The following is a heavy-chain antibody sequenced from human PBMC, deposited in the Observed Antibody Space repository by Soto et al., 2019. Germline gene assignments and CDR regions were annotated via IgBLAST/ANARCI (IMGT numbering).Heavy chain of an antibody. Sequence: GGSLRLSCAASGFTFSSYAMSWVRQAPGKGLEWVSAIRGSGGSTYYAESVKGRFTISRDNSKNTLYLQMNSLRAEDTAVYYCAKDDYSNSWFDYWGQGTLVTVSS. CDR3: AKDDYSNSWFDY. J-gene: IGHJ4*02. CDR1: GFTFSSYA. CDR2: IRGSGGST. D-gene: IGHD6-13*01. V-gene: IGHV3-23*01.